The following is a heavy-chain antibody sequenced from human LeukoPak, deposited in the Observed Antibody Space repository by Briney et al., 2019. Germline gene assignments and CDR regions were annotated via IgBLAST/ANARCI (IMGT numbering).Heavy chain of an antibody. V-gene: IGHV1-2*02. CDR1: GYTFTGYY. CDR3: ASSPYHRGYSYGFDY. J-gene: IGHJ4*02. Sequence: ASVKVSCKASGYTFTGYYMHWVRQAPGQGFEWMGWINPNSGGTNYAQKFQGRVTMTRDTSISTAYMELSRLRSDDTAVYYCASSPYHRGYSYGFDYWGQGTLVTVSS. CDR2: INPNSGGT. D-gene: IGHD5-18*01.